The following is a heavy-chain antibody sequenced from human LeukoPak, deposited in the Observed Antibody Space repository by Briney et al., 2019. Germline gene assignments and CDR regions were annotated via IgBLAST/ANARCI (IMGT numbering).Heavy chain of an antibody. CDR2: IGTSGSTI. Sequence: PGGSLRLSCAASGFTFSSYSLNWVRKAPGKGLEWVSYIGTSGSTIYYVDSVKGRFTISRDNTKNSLYLQMNSLRAEDTAVYYCVRGPPLFDPWGQGTLVTVSS. CDR1: GFTFSSYS. CDR3: VRGPPLFDP. J-gene: IGHJ5*02. V-gene: IGHV3-48*04.